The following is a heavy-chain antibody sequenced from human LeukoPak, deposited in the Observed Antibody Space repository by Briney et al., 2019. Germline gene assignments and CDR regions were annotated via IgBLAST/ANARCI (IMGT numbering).Heavy chain of an antibody. J-gene: IGHJ4*02. D-gene: IGHD6-19*01. CDR1: GFTFGDYA. V-gene: IGHV3-49*04. CDR2: IRGKAYGGTT. CDR3: TRVDVSVAGTAYFDY. Sequence: GGSLRLSCTASGFTFGDYAMCWVRQAPGKGLEWVGFIRGKAYGGTTEYAASVKGRFTISRDDSKSIAYLQMNSLKTEDTAVYYCTRVDVSVAGTAYFDYWGQGTLVTVSS.